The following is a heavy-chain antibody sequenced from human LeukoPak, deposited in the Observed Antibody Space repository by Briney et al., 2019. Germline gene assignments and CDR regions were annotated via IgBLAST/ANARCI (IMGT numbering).Heavy chain of an antibody. CDR1: GFTFSSYW. CDR2: INSGGSST. V-gene: IGHV3-74*01. Sequence: PGGSLRLSCAASGFTFSSYWMHWVRQAPGKGLVWVSHINSGGSSTTYADSVKGRFTISRDNARDTLYLQMNSLRAEDTAVYYCAKSHEQWLVLGPFDYWGQGTLVTVSS. J-gene: IGHJ4*02. D-gene: IGHD6-19*01. CDR3: AKSHEQWLVLGPFDY.